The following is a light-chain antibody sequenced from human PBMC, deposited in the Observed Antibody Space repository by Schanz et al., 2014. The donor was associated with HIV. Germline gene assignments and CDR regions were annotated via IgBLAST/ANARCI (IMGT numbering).Light chain of an antibody. Sequence: EIVLTQSPGTLSLSPGERATLSCRASQSVSSSYLAWYQQKPGQAPRLLIYGASSRATGIPDRFSGSGSGTDFLLTISRLEPEDVAVYYDQQYSTSPRTFGQGTKLEIK. CDR3: QQYSTSPRT. V-gene: IGKV3-20*01. J-gene: IGKJ1*01. CDR2: GAS. CDR1: QSVSSSY.